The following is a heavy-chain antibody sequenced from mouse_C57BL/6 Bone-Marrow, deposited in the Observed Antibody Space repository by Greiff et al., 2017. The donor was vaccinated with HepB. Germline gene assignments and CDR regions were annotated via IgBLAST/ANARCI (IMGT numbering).Heavy chain of an antibody. CDR2: IDPETGGT. D-gene: IGHD1-1*01. CDR3: TRGGDYYGSSPFDY. Sequence: VQLQQSGAELVRPGASVTLSCKASGYTFTDYEMHWVKQTPLHGLEWIGAIDPETGGTAYNQKFKGKAILTADKSSSTAYMELRSLTSEDSAVYYCTRGGDYYGSSPFDYWGQGTTLTVSS. CDR1: GYTFTDYE. J-gene: IGHJ2*01. V-gene: IGHV1-15*01.